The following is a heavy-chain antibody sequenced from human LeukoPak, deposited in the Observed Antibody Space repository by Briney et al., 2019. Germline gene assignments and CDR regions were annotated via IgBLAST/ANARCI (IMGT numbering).Heavy chain of an antibody. V-gene: IGHV3-30*04. CDR1: GFTFSSYA. CDR2: ISYDGSNK. J-gene: IGHJ5*02. D-gene: IGHD3-16*01. CDR3: ARDGNAAVLLLVYWFDP. Sequence: QPGGSLRLSCAASGFTFSSYAMHWVRQAPGKGLEWVAVISYDGSNKYYADSVKGRFTISRDNSKNTLYLQMNSLRAEDTAVYYCARDGNAAVLLLVYWFDPWGQGTLVTVSS.